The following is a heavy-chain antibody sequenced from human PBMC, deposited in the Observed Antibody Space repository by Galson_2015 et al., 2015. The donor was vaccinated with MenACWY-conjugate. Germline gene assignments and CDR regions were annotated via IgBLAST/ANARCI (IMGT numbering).Heavy chain of an antibody. D-gene: IGHD3-22*01. CDR1: GFTFSSYS. V-gene: IGHV3-48*01. Sequence: SLRISCAASGFTFSSYSMIWVRQAPGKGLEWVSYISRSSSTIYYADSVKGRFTISRDNAKNSLYLQMNSLRAEDTAVYYCAKEKGYYDSSGYYYDYWGQGTLVTVSS. CDR3: AKEKGYYDSSGYYYDY. J-gene: IGHJ4*02. CDR2: ISRSSSTI.